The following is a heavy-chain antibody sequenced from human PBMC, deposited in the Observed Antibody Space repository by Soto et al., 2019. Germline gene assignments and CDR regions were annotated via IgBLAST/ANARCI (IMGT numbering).Heavy chain of an antibody. V-gene: IGHV4-34*01. J-gene: IGHJ4*02. CDR2: INHRGST. Sequence: PSETLSLTCAVYGEPLSNYFWSWIRQPPGKGLEWIGEINHRGSTNNNPSLKSRVTISIDTSKNQFSLKLSSVTAVDTAVYYCARARGYHYVWGSYRSPRFDYWGQGTPVTVSS. CDR1: GEPLSNYF. D-gene: IGHD3-16*02. CDR3: ARARGYHYVWGSYRSPRFDY.